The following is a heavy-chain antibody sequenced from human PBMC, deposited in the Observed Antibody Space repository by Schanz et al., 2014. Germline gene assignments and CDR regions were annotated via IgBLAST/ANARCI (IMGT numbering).Heavy chain of an antibody. J-gene: IGHJ3*02. D-gene: IGHD4-4*01. CDR1: GASISGSSDY. CDR3: ARRDNYLSAFDI. V-gene: IGHV4-39*01. CDR2: IYYTGTT. Sequence: QLQLQESGPGLVKPSETLSLTCTVSGASISGSSDYWGWIRQSPGKGLEWIGNIYYTGTTYYNPPLKSRVSFSVDTSKNQAPRNRPLVTAADTAVFYCARRDNYLSAFDIWGQGTMVTVSS.